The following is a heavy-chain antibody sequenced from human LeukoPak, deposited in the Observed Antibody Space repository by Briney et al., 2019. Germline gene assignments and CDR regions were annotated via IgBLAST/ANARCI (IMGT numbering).Heavy chain of an antibody. Sequence: GESLKISCKVSGYTLISYWIGWVRQMPGRGLEWMGIINPGDSDTRYSPSFQGQVTISVDKSISTAYLQWSSLKASDTAMYYCARGEVYFDYWGQGTLVTVSS. CDR2: INPGDSDT. V-gene: IGHV5-51*01. J-gene: IGHJ4*02. CDR3: ARGEVYFDY. CDR1: GYTLISYW.